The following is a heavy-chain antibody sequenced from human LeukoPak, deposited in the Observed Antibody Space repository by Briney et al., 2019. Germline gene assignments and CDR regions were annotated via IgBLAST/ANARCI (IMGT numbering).Heavy chain of an antibody. CDR3: AKEIPPNDF. Sequence: PGGSLRLSCVTSGFTFSNHAIHWVRQAPGKGLEWVAVISDDGTSKYYADSVKGRFAISRDNSKNTLYLQMNSLRVDDTAVYYCAKEIPPNDFWGQGTLVTVSS. CDR2: ISDDGTSK. J-gene: IGHJ4*02. CDR1: GFTFSNHA. V-gene: IGHV3-30*09.